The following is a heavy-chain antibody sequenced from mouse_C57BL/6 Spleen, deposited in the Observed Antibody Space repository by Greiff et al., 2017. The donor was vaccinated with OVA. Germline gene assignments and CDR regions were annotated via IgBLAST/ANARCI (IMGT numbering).Heavy chain of an antibody. CDR2: IDPEDGET. CDR1: GFNIKDYY. J-gene: IGHJ4*01. V-gene: IGHV14-2*01. D-gene: IGHD1-1*01. Sequence: VQLKQSGAELVKPGASVKLSCTASGFNIKDYYMHWVKQRTEQGLEWIGRIDPEDGETKYAPKFQGKATITADTSSNTAYLQLSSLTSEDTAVYYCARWDGSSSGYYAMDYWGQGTSVTVSS. CDR3: ARWDGSSSGYYAMDY.